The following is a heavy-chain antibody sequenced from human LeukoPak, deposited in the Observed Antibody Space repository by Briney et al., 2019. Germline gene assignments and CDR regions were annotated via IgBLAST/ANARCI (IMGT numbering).Heavy chain of an antibody. CDR2: VNPTTGDT. Sequence: ASVKVSCKASGYTFAAFWIHWVRQAPGQGLEWMGYVNPTTGDTYYAQNFQGRVTMTRDTSINTAYMELSSLRSDDTAVYNCSTEHKYCTSSTCGDYWGQGTLVTVSS. CDR1: GYTFAAFW. CDR3: STEHKYCTSSTCGDY. J-gene: IGHJ4*02. D-gene: IGHD2-8*01. V-gene: IGHV1-2*02.